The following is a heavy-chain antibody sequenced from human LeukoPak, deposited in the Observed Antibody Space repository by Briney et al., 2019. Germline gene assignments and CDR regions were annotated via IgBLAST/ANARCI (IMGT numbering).Heavy chain of an antibody. V-gene: IGHV5-51*01. J-gene: IGHJ5*02. CDR1: EYSFITHW. CDR3: ARLDWTGGNFYWS. D-gene: IGHD2-21*02. Sequence: GESLKISCKGSEYSFITHWIAWVRQMPGKGLEWMGIIYPDDSDTKYSPSFQGQVIISADKSIRTAYLQWSSLKASDTAVYYCARLDWTGGNFYWSWGQGTQVIVSS. CDR2: IYPDDSDT.